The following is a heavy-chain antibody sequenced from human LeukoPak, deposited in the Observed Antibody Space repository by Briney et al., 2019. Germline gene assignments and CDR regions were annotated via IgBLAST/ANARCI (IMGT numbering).Heavy chain of an antibody. V-gene: IGHV1-18*01. CDR2: ISAYNGNT. D-gene: IGHD6-13*01. CDR3: ARDSRWGLGKAEDFDY. J-gene: IGHJ4*02. CDR1: GYTFTSYG. Sequence: GASVKVSCKASGYTFTSYGISWVRQAPGQGLEWMGWISAYNGNTNYAQKLQGRVTMTTDTSTSTAYMELRSLRSDDTAVYYCARDSRWGLGKAEDFDYWGQGTLVTVSS.